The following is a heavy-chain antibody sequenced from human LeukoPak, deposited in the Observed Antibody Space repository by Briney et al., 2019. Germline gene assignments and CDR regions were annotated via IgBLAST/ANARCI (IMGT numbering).Heavy chain of an antibody. CDR2: INPNSGGT. V-gene: IGHV1-2*02. J-gene: IGHJ4*02. CDR3: ARVFYCSGGICYLNS. CDR1: VYTLTATN. D-gene: IGHD2-8*02. Sequence: ASVKVSCKASVYTLTATNFNWVHQPPGQGLEWMGWINPNSGGTSYAQKFQGRVTMTRDTSITTAYMELSGLRFDDTAVYYCARVFYCSGGICYLNSWGQGTLVTVSS.